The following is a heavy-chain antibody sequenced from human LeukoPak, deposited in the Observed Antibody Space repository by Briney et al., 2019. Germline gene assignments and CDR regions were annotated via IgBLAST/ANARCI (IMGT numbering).Heavy chain of an antibody. CDR1: GGSISSYY. D-gene: IGHD3-22*01. J-gene: IGHJ4*02. CDR2: IYYSGST. CDR3: ARYYYDSSDRRREGFDY. Sequence: PSETLSLTCTVSGGSISSYYWSWIRQPPGKGLEWIGYIYYSGSTNYNPSLKSRVTISVDTSKNQFSLKLSSVTAADTAVYYCARYYYDSSDRRREGFDYWGQGTLVTVSS. V-gene: IGHV4-59*01.